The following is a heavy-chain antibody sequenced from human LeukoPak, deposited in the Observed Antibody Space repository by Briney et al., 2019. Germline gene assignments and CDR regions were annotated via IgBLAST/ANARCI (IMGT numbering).Heavy chain of an antibody. J-gene: IGHJ4*02. CDR3: AHVRAGGGY. CDR1: GGSISSSSYY. V-gene: IGHV4-39*01. CDR2: IYYSGST. D-gene: IGHD3-10*01. Sequence: SETLSLTCTVSGGSISSSSYYWGWIRQPPGKGLEWIGSIYYSGSTYYNPSLKSRVTISVDTSKNQFSLKLSSVTAADTAVSYWAHVRAGGGYWGQGTLVTVSS.